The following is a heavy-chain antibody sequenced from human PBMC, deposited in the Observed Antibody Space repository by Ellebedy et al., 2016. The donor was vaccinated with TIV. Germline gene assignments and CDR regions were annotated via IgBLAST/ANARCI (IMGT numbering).Heavy chain of an antibody. CDR3: ARDNYGSLDY. Sequence: GSLRLSXVGSGFTFNNYWLTWVRQPPGKGLEWVGYVCHSGSPNNNPSLKSRLTMSLDTSKNQFSLKLSSVTAADTAVYYCARDNYGSLDYWGQGILVTVSS. CDR2: VCHSGSP. D-gene: IGHD3-10*01. CDR1: GFTFNNYW. J-gene: IGHJ4*02. V-gene: IGHV4-59*01.